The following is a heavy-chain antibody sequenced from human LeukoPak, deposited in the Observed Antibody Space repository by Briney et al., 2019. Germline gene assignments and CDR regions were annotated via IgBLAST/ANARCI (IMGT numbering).Heavy chain of an antibody. D-gene: IGHD1-26*01. CDR1: GDSVSSNSAA. CDR2: TYYRSKWYN. J-gene: IGHJ4*02. Sequence: SQTLSLTCAISGDSVSSNSAAWTWIRQSPSRGLEWLGRTYYRSKWYNDYVVSVKSRITINPDTSKNQFSLQLNSVTPEDTAVYYCARSPQWEPTRIDYWGQGTLVTVSS. CDR3: ARSPQWEPTRIDY. V-gene: IGHV6-1*01.